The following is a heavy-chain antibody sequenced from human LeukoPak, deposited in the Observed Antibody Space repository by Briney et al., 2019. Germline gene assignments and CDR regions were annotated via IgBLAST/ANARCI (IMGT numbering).Heavy chain of an antibody. V-gene: IGHV4-31*03. J-gene: IGHJ4*02. CDR2: IYYSGST. CDR1: GGSISSGGYY. CDR3: ARATPLRYFDWLFSPYYFDY. D-gene: IGHD3-9*01. Sequence: PSQTLSLTCTVSGGSISSGGYYWSWIRQHPGKGLEWIGYIYYSGSTYYNPSLKGRVTISVDTSKNQFSLKLSSVTAADTAVYYCARATPLRYFDWLFSPYYFDYWGQGTLVTVSS.